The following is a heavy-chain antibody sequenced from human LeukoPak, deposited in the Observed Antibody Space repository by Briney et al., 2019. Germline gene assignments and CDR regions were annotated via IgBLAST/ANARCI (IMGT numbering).Heavy chain of an antibody. D-gene: IGHD1-14*01. CDR3: ARDNHDY. J-gene: IGHJ4*02. Sequence: GSLRLSCAASGFTFSSYSMNRVRQAPGKGLEWGSSISSSNNYIYYADSVKGRFTISRDNAKNSLYLQMNSLRAEDTAVYYCARDNHDYWGQGTLVTVSS. V-gene: IGHV3-21*01. CDR2: ISSSNNYI. CDR1: GFTFSSYS.